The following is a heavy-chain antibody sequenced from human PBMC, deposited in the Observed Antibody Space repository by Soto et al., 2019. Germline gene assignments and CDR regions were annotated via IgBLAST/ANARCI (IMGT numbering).Heavy chain of an antibody. D-gene: IGHD1-26*01. J-gene: IGHJ6*02. CDR2: IYYSGST. CDR3: AGRVGAPDYYYYYYGMDV. V-gene: IGHV4-59*01. CDR1: GGSISSYY. Sequence: SETLSLTCTGSGGSISSYYWSWIRQPPGKGLEGIGYIYYSGSTNYNPSLKSRVTISVDTSKNQFSLKLSSVTAADAAVYYCAGRVGAPDYYYYYYGMDVWGQGTTVTVSS.